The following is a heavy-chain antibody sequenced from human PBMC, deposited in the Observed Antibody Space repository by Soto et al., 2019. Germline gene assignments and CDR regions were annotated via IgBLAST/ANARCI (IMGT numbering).Heavy chain of an antibody. D-gene: IGHD2-2*01. V-gene: IGHV3-30*18. Sequence: QVQLVESGGGVVQPGRSLRLSCAASGFTFSSYGMHWVRQAPGKGLEGVAVISYEGSNKYYADSVKGRFTIYRDNSKNTMYLQMNSLRAEDTAVYYCAKVGEVVVPAAIPILGLCGMDVWGQGTTVTVSS. J-gene: IGHJ6*02. CDR3: AKVGEVVVPAAIPILGLCGMDV. CDR2: ISYEGSNK. CDR1: GFTFSSYG.